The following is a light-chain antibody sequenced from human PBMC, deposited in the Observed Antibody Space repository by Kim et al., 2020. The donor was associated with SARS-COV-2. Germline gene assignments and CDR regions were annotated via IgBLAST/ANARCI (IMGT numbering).Light chain of an antibody. CDR3: QQYYSPPLT. CDR1: QSVFYNSKNKNY. V-gene: IGKV4-1*01. Sequence: DIVMTQSPDSLAVTLGERATINCKSSQSVFYNSKNKNYLAWYQQKAGQPPKLLFYWASTREFGVPDRFSGSGSGTDFTLTISSLQAEDVAVYYCQQYYSPPLTFGGGTKVDIK. J-gene: IGKJ4*01. CDR2: WAS.